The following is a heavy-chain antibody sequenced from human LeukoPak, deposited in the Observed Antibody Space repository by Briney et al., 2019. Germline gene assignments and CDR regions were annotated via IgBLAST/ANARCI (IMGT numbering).Heavy chain of an antibody. D-gene: IGHD3-22*01. J-gene: IGHJ4*02. CDR2: ISDDSNYI. V-gene: IGHV3-21*04. Sequence: GGSLRLSCAASGFTFSSYSMSWVRQAPGKGLEWVSSISDDSNYIYYADSVKGRFTISRDNSKNTLYLQMNSLRAEDTAVYYCAKDPPSYYYDSSGYYPYENYWGQGALVTVSS. CDR3: AKDPPSYYYDSSGYYPYENY. CDR1: GFTFSSYS.